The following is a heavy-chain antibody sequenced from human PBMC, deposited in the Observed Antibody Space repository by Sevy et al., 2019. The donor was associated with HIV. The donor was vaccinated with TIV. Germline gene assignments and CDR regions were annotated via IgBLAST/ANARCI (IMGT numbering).Heavy chain of an antibody. CDR3: ARSVAANYMDV. Sequence: SETLSLTCRVSGVSISSDYWSWIWQPPGKEPEWIGYIHHSGNSNYKTSLKSRVTMSVDTSKNQFSLNLRSVSAADTAVYYCARSVAANYMDVWGKGTTVTVSS. CDR2: IHHSGNS. D-gene: IGHD1-26*01. J-gene: IGHJ6*03. V-gene: IGHV4-59*01. CDR1: GVSISSDY.